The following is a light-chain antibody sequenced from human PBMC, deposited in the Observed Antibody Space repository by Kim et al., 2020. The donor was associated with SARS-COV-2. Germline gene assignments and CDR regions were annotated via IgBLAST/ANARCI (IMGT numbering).Light chain of an antibody. J-gene: IGLJ2*01. V-gene: IGLV2-11*03. CDR1: SSDIGGYNY. CDR3: CSYAGTYTLI. CDR2: DVS. Sequence: GQSFTISCIGTSSDIGGYNYVSWYQQYPGKAPKLIIYDVSQRPSGVPDRFSGSKSGNTASLTISGLQAEDEADYHCCSYAGTYTLIFGGGTQLTVL.